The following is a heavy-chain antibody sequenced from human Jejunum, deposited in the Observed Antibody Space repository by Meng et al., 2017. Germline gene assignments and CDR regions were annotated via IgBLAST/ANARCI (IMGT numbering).Heavy chain of an antibody. Sequence: GESLKISCAASGLIFSSYAMHWVRQAPGKGLEWVAVISYDGRDKYYVDSVKGRFTVSRDNSRNTLYLEMNSLTTEDTAVYYCTRERGQQLVARGNFDYWGQGSLVTGSS. J-gene: IGHJ4*02. CDR1: GLIFSSYA. V-gene: IGHV3-30*01. CDR2: ISYDGRDK. D-gene: IGHD6-13*01. CDR3: TRERGQQLVARGNFDY.